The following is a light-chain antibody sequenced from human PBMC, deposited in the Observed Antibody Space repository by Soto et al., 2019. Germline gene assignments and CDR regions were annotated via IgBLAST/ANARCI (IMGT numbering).Light chain of an antibody. CDR3: QQSYSTPGV. Sequence: DIQMTQSPSSLSTSVGDRVTITCRASQSISSYLNWYQQKPGKAPKLLIYAASSLQSGVPSRFSGSGSGTDFTLTISSLQREDFATYYCQQSYSTPGVFGGGTKVEIK. CDR2: AAS. CDR1: QSISSY. J-gene: IGKJ4*01. V-gene: IGKV1-39*01.